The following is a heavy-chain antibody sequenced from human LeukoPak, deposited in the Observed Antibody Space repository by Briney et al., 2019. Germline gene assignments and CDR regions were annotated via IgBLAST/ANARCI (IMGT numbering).Heavy chain of an antibody. CDR3: ARVHYASGSLSSWFDP. D-gene: IGHD3-10*01. CDR1: GGSIRSYY. V-gene: IGHV4-59*08. J-gene: IGHJ5*02. Sequence: PSETLSLTCTVSGGSIRSYYWSWIRQPPGKGLEWIGYISYSGSVNYNPSLKTRVTMSLDTSRNQFSLRLSSVTAADTAMYYCARVHYASGSLSSWFDPWGQGTLVTVSS. CDR2: ISYSGSV.